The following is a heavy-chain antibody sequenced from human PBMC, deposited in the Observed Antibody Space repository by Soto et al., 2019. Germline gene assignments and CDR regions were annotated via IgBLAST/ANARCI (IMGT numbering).Heavy chain of an antibody. Sequence: ASVKVSFRATGYTFTSYGINWVLQAPGQGLECMGWSSAYYGNTNYAQKLQGRVTITADESTSTAYMELSSLRFDYTAVYYCASGYRGYDPFDYWGQGTLVTVSS. CDR3: ASGYRGYDPFDY. D-gene: IGHD5-12*01. V-gene: IGHV1-18*01. CDR1: GYTFTSYG. CDR2: SSAYYGNT. J-gene: IGHJ4*02.